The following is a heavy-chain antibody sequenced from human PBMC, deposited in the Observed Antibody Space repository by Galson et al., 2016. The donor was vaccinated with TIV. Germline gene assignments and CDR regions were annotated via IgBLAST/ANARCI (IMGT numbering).Heavy chain of an antibody. D-gene: IGHD3-10*01. CDR3: ARCRGDYYYGIDV. V-gene: IGHV4-30-4*08. CDR1: GGSISNGDYY. CDR2: VYYSGAT. J-gene: IGHJ6*02. Sequence: TLSLTCSVFGGSISNGDYYWTWIRQPPGKGLEWIGYVYYSGATNYNPSLKRRVTLSVDRSTNQFSLRLNSVTAADTAVYSCARCRGDYYYGIDVWGQGTTATVSS.